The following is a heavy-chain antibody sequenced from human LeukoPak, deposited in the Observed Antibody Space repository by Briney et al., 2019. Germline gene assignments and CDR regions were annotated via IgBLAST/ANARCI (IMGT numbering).Heavy chain of an antibody. J-gene: IGHJ4*02. V-gene: IGHV4-39*01. CDR3: ARLGEVTTCPKFES. CDR1: GDFLISGDSY. D-gene: IGHD4-17*01. Sequence: PEGLSLTSTVSGDFLISGDSYRCCSRQPRGRRLTCFAGIYYSGGTLYNASFESRVTMSVDTSKNKFSLKLRWVTAADTAVYYCARLGEVTTCPKFESWGQGILVTVSA. CDR2: IYYSGGT.